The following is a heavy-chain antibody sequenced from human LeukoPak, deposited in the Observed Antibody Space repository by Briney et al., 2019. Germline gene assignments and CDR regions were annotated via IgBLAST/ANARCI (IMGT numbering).Heavy chain of an antibody. J-gene: IGHJ4*02. V-gene: IGHV4-39*07. Sequence: SETLSLTCTVSGGSISSSSYYWGWIRQPPGKGLEWIGSIYYSGSTYYNPSLKSRVTISIDMSNNQFSLKLTSVTAADTAVYYCVTDGAEYQLTYWGQGTLVIVSS. CDR1: GGSISSSSYY. D-gene: IGHD2-2*01. CDR2: IYYSGST. CDR3: VTDGAEYQLTY.